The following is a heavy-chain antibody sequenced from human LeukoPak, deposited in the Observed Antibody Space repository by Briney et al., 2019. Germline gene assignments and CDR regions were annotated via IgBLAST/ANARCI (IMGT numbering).Heavy chain of an antibody. D-gene: IGHD3-16*01. CDR2: ISLHGGGI. CDR1: GYTFTSHH. Sequence: ASVKVSCKASGYTFTSHHMNWVRQAPGQGLEWMGIISLHGGGISYAQNFQGRLTMARDTSTSTVYMDLTSLRSEDTAFYYCARDFNWAIDYWGQGTLITVSS. CDR3: ARDFNWAIDY. J-gene: IGHJ4*02. V-gene: IGHV1-46*01.